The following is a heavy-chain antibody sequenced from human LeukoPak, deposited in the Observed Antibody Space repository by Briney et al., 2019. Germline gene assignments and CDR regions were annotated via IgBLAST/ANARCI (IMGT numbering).Heavy chain of an antibody. D-gene: IGHD3-16*02. V-gene: IGHV3-74*01. CDR1: GFSFSTHW. Sequence: GGSLRLSCAPSGFSFSTHWMHWVRQAPGKGLVYVAKINSDGSATAYADSVKGRFTISRDNAKNTLYLEMSTLRAEDTAVYYCGSLTVVARDHWGQGTLVTVS. CDR3: GSLTVVARDH. J-gene: IGHJ4*02. CDR2: INSDGSAT.